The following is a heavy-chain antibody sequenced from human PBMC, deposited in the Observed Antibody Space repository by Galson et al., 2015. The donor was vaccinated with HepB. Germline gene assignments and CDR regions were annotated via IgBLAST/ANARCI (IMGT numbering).Heavy chain of an antibody. D-gene: IGHD6-13*01. CDR1: GFTFSSYS. CDR2: ISSSSSYI. V-gene: IGHV3-21*01. CDR3: ARFVIAAAGTTLGDGVMDY. J-gene: IGHJ4*02. Sequence: SLRLSCAASGFTFSSYSMNWVRQAPGKGLEWVSSISSSSSYIYYADSVKGRFTISRDNAKNSLYLQMNSLRAEDTAVCYCARFVIAAAGTTLGDGVMDYWGQGTLVTVSS.